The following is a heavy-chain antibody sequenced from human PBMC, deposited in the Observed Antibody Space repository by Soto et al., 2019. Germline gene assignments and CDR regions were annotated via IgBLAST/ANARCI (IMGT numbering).Heavy chain of an antibody. CDR2: IGSRGDT. CDR3: AREETAWPLAYGLDV. D-gene: IGHD2-21*02. J-gene: IGHJ6*02. V-gene: IGHV3-21*01. Sequence: LRLSCAASGFTFGNYSMHWVRQAPGKGLEWVSSIGSRGDTYYADSVKGRLTISRGYAKNSLSLQMNSLRAEDTAVYYCAREETAWPLAYGLDVWGQGTTVTVSS. CDR1: GFTFGNYS.